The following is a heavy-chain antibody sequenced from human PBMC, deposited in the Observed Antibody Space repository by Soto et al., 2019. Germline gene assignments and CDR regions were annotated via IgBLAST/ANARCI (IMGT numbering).Heavy chain of an antibody. Sequence: PSETLSLTCTVSGGSISSGGYYWSWIRQHPGKGLEWIGYIYYSGSTYYNPSLKSRVTISVDTSKNQFSLKLSSVTAADTAVYYCARDKGWNLNWFDPWGQGTLVTVSS. CDR2: IYYSGST. J-gene: IGHJ5*02. CDR3: ARDKGWNLNWFDP. D-gene: IGHD1-1*01. CDR1: GGSISSGGYY. V-gene: IGHV4-31*03.